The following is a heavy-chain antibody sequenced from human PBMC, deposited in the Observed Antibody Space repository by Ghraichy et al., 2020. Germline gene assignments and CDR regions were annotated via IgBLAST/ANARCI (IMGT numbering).Heavy chain of an antibody. CDR2: IYSSGNP. V-gene: IGHV4-39*01. J-gene: IGHJ4*02. Sequence: SETLSLTCTVSGGSISSSGYYWGWIRQPPGKGLEWIGSIYSSGNPYYNPSLKSRVTISVDTSKNQFSLKLGSVTAADTAVYYCYDSKGSPANSDYWGQGTLVTVSS. CDR3: YDSKGSPANSDY. D-gene: IGHD3-22*01. CDR1: GGSISSSGYY.